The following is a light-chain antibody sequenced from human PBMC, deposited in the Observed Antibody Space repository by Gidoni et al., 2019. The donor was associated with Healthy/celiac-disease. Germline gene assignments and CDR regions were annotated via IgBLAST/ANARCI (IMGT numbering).Light chain of an antibody. CDR2: SNN. Sequence: QSVLTQPPSASGTPGQRVTISCSGSSSNIGSNTVNWYQQLPGTAPKLLIYSNNQRPSGVPDRFSGSKSGTSASLAISGLQSEDEAVYYCAAWDDSLNGVFGGGTKLTVL. CDR3: AAWDDSLNGV. CDR1: SSNIGSNT. J-gene: IGLJ3*02. V-gene: IGLV1-44*01.